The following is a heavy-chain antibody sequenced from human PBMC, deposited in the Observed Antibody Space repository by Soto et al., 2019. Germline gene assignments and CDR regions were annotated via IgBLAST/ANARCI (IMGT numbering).Heavy chain of an antibody. CDR2: ISTYNGNT. V-gene: IGHV1-18*04. CDR1: GYKFTTYG. J-gene: IGHJ6*02. Sequence: QVQLLQSGAEVKKPGASVKVSCKASGYKFTTYGITWVRQAPGQGLEWLGGISTYNGNTDYAQNLQDRVTMTTETSTSTAYFEVRSLTSDGTAVYFCARGLGTNGLDVWGQGTTVTVSS. CDR3: ARGLGTNGLDV. D-gene: IGHD7-27*01.